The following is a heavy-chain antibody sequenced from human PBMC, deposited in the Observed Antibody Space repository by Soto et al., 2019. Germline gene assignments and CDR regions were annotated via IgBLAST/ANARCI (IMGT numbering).Heavy chain of an antibody. V-gene: IGHV3-23*01. CDR2: LSRGGGTT. CDR1: GFTFSSHG. D-gene: IGHD6-6*01. Sequence: EAQLLDSGGDWAQPGGSLRLSCAASGFTFSSHGMSWVRQAPGKGLEWIAGLSRGGGTTYYADSVKGRFTISRGNSKNTLDLIMNSLKVEDTALYYCAKDGQYRTDGFDVWGQGTMVTVSS. J-gene: IGHJ3*01. CDR3: AKDGQYRTDGFDV.